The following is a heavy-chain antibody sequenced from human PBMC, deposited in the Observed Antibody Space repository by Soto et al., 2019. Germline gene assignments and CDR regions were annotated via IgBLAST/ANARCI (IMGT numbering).Heavy chain of an antibody. CDR3: ARGSGSYDY. Sequence: QVQLVQSGPEVQKPGSSVKVSCKSSGGTFTNYGITWVRQAPGQGLEWMGGIVPLFGTANHAQRFQGRVTIIADESTNTAYMALSSLRSDDTAVYYCARGSGSYDYWGQGTLVTVSS. D-gene: IGHD1-26*01. CDR2: IVPLFGTA. J-gene: IGHJ4*02. CDR1: GGTFTNYG. V-gene: IGHV1-69*01.